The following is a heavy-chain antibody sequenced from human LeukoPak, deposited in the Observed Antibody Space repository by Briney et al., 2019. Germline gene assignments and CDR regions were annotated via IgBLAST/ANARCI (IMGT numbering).Heavy chain of an antibody. J-gene: IGHJ5*02. Sequence: GGSLRLSCAASGFTFSSYAMSWVRQAPGKGLEWVSSISSSSTYIYYADSVKGRFTISRDNAKNSLYLQMNSLRAEDTAVYYCARGGDTRTLYNWFDPWGQGTLVTVSS. CDR1: GFTFSSYA. CDR2: ISSSSTYI. V-gene: IGHV3-21*01. CDR3: ARGGDTRTLYNWFDP. D-gene: IGHD5-18*01.